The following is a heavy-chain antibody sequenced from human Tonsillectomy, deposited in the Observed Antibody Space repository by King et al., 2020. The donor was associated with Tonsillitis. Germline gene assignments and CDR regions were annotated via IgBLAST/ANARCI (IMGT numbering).Heavy chain of an antibody. V-gene: IGHV3-30-3*01. Sequence: VQLVESGGGVVQPGGSLRLSCVASGFTFSSYAMHWVRQAPGKGLEWVAFISYDGSNKYYTDSVKGRFTISRDNSKNTLYLQMNSLRAEDTAVYYCARMEAAPVLGLPGLYYYYSGMDVWGQGTTVTVSS. CDR3: ARMEAAPVLGLPGLYYYYSGMDV. CDR1: GFTFSSYA. D-gene: IGHD4/OR15-4a*01. CDR2: ISYDGSNK. J-gene: IGHJ6*02.